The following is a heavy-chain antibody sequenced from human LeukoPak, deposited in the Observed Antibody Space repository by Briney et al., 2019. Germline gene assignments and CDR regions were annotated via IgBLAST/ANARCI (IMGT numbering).Heavy chain of an antibody. V-gene: IGHV4-34*01. CDR3: ARGLNFPNWFDP. Sequence: KPSETLSLTCAVYGGSLSGYYWSWIRQPPGKGLEWIGEINHSGSTNYNPSLKSRVTISVDTSKNQFSLKLSSVTAADTAVYYCARGLNFPNWFDPWGQGTLVTVSS. CDR1: GGSLSGYY. J-gene: IGHJ5*02. CDR2: INHSGST. D-gene: IGHD1-7*01.